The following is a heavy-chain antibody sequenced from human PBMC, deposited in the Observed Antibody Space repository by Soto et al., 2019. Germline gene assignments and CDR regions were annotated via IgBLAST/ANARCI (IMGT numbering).Heavy chain of an antibody. Sequence: EVQIEESGGGLVQAGGSLRLSCAASGFTVSSNYLSWVRQSPGKGLEWVSVLYSGGSTYYADSVKGRFTISRDNSKNTLYLQMNRLRAEDTAVYYCAKSNGDDEGWYFDLWGRGTLVTVSS. CDR2: LYSGGST. CDR3: AKSNGDDEGWYFDL. J-gene: IGHJ2*01. V-gene: IGHV3-66*01. CDR1: GFTVSSNY. D-gene: IGHD4-17*01.